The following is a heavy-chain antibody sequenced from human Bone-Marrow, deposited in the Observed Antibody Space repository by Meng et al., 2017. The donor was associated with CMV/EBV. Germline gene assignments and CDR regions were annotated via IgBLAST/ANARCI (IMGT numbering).Heavy chain of an antibody. D-gene: IGHD5-18*01. CDR2: IYYSGST. V-gene: IGHV4-39*07. J-gene: IGHJ4*02. CDR1: GGSISSSSYY. CDR3: ARDGGRGYSYGHFDY. Sequence: SETLSLTCTVSGGSISSSSYYWGWIRQPPGKGQEWIGSIYYSGSTYYNPSLKSRVTISVDTSKNQFSLKLSSVTAADTAVYYCARDGGRGYSYGHFDYWGQGTLVTVSS.